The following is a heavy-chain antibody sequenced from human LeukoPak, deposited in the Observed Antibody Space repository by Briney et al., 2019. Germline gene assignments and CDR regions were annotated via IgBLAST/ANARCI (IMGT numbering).Heavy chain of an antibody. V-gene: IGHV3-30*02. CDR3: AKPLGDYYGSGSYQYYFDY. D-gene: IGHD3-10*01. Sequence: GGSLRLSCAASGFTFSSYGMHWVRQAPGKGLEWVAFIRYDGSNKYYADSVEGRFTISRDNSKNTLYLQMNSLRAEDTAVYYCAKPLGDYYGSGSYQYYFDYWGQGTLVTVSS. CDR1: GFTFSSYG. CDR2: IRYDGSNK. J-gene: IGHJ4*02.